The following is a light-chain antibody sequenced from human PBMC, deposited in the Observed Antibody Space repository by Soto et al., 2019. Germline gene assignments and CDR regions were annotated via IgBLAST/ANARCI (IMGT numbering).Light chain of an antibody. CDR2: GAS. J-gene: IGKJ4*01. CDR3: QQYNDWPFT. Sequence: EIVMTQSPGTLSVSPGERASLSCRASQSVGRDLAWYQQKPGQAPRLLIYGASTWATGIPASFSCSGSGAEFTLTISSLQSEDFAVYYCQQYNDWPFTFGGGTKVEIK. CDR1: QSVGRD. V-gene: IGKV3-15*01.